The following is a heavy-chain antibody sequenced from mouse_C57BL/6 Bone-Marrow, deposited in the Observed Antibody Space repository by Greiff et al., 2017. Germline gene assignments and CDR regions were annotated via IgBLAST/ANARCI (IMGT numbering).Heavy chain of an antibody. Sequence: QVQLQQSGAELAKPGASVKLSCKASGYTFTSYWMHWVKQRPGQGLEWIGYINPSSGYTKYNQKFKDKATLTADKSSSTAYMQLSSLTYADSAVYYCAKNYYGSSYYYWGQGTTLTVSS. D-gene: IGHD1-1*01. J-gene: IGHJ2*01. CDR1: GYTFTSYW. CDR3: AKNYYGSSYYY. CDR2: INPSSGYT. V-gene: IGHV1-7*01.